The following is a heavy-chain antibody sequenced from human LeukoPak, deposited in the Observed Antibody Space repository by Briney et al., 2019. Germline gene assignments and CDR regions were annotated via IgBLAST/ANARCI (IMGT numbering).Heavy chain of an antibody. D-gene: IGHD4-11*01. CDR3: ARDGSNWSNDYYHGVDV. CDR2: VYYSGSA. V-gene: IGHV4-59*02. J-gene: IGHJ6*02. CDR1: GDSVTTYY. Sequence: SETLSLTCTVSGDSVTTYYWSWIRQPPGKGLEWLGYVYYSGSATYNPSLKSRVTISVDTSKNQFPLRLSSVTAADTAVYYCARDGSNWSNDYYHGVDVWGQGTTVTVSS.